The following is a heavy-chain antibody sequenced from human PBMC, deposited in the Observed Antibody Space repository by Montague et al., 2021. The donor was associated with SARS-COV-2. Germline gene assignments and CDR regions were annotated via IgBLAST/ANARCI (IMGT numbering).Heavy chain of an antibody. CDR1: GASISSYS. J-gene: IGHJ6*03. D-gene: IGHD2-15*01. CDR3: ARAIVSGLCSGGSCYKGYYYYMDV. V-gene: IGHV4-59*13. CDR2: MYDSEKI. Sequence: SETLSLTCTVSGASISSYSWSWIRQPPGKGLEWIGYMYDSEKINYNPSLQSRVTISVDTSKGQLSLKLNFVTAADTAAYFCARAIVSGLCSGGSCYKGYYYYMDVWGKGTTVTVSS.